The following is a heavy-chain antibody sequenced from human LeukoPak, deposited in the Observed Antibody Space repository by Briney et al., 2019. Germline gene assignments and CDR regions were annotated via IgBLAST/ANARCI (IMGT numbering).Heavy chain of an antibody. CDR2: IIPILGIA. CDR1: GGTFSSYA. J-gene: IGHJ4*02. D-gene: IGHD3-22*01. Sequence: ASVKVSCKASGGTFSSYAISWVRQAPGQGLEWMGRIIPILGIANYAQKFQGRVTITADKSTSTAYMELSSLRSEDTAVYYCARGLGDYYDTSTYYYAVPAHWGQGTLVTVSS. CDR3: ARGLGDYYDTSTYYYAVPAH. V-gene: IGHV1-69*04.